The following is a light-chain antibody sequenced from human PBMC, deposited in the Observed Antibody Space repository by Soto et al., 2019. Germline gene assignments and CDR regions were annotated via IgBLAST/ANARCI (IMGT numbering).Light chain of an antibody. CDR2: DVS. J-gene: IGLJ2*01. Sequence: QSVLTQPASVSGSPGQSITISCIGTSSDVGGSDYVSWYQQHPGKAPKLVIYDVSNRPSGVSDRFSGSKSGNTASLTISGLHAEDEADYYCCSYTRSNSLVLFGGGTKLTVL. CDR3: CSYTRSNSLVL. V-gene: IGLV2-14*01. CDR1: SSDVGGSDY.